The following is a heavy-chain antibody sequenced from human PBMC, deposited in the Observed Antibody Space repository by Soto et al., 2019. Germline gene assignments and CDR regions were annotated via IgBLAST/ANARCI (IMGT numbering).Heavy chain of an antibody. J-gene: IGHJ6*03. CDR3: ARAPTVVYYYYYMDV. CDR1: GGSISSYY. Sequence: QVQLQESGPGLVKPSETLSLTCTVSGGSISSYYWSWIRQPPGTGLEWIGYSYYSGSTNYNPSLKSRVTISVDTSKNQFSLKLSSVTAADTAVYYCARAPTVVYYYYYMDVWGQGTTVTVSS. D-gene: IGHD4-4*01. CDR2: SYYSGST. V-gene: IGHV4-59*01.